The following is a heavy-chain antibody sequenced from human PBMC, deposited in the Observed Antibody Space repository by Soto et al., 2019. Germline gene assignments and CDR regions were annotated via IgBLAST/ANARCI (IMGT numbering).Heavy chain of an antibody. Sequence: PSETLSLTCTVSGGSISSYYWSWIRQPPGKGLEWIGYIYYSGSTNYNPSLKSRVTISVDTSKNQFSLKLSSVTAADTAVYYCARDRSVVVPADSPQNWFDPWGQGTLVTVSS. CDR1: GGSISSYY. J-gene: IGHJ5*02. CDR2: IYYSGST. V-gene: IGHV4-59*01. CDR3: ARDRSVVVPADSPQNWFDP. D-gene: IGHD2-2*01.